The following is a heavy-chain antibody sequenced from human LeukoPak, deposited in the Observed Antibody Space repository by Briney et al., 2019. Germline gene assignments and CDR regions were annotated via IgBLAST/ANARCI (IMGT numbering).Heavy chain of an antibody. J-gene: IGHJ4*02. CDR1: GFPDSSNY. CDR3: ARDGGARSIWYGGDFDY. V-gene: IGHV3-53*01. Sequence: GGSLRLSFAASGFPDSSNYMSGVRQAPGKGLEWVSVIYSGGSTYYADSVKGRFTISRDNSKNTLYLQMNSLRAEDTAVYYCARDGGARSIWYGGDFDYWGQGTLVTVSS. D-gene: IGHD6-13*01. CDR2: IYSGGST.